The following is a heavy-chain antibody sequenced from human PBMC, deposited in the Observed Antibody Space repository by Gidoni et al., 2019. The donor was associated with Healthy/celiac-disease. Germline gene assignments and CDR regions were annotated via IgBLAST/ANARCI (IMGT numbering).Heavy chain of an antibody. CDR3: ARGRHSSSWHPDNWFDP. CDR2: IIPIFGTA. V-gene: IGHV1-69*12. D-gene: IGHD6-13*01. J-gene: IGHJ5*02. Sequence: QVQLVQSGAEVKKPGSSVKVSCKASGGTFSSYAISWVRQAPGQGLEWMGGIIPIFGTANYAQKFQGRVTITADESTSTAYMELSSLRSEDTAVYYCARGRHSSSWHPDNWFDPWGQGTLVTVSS. CDR1: GGTFSSYA.